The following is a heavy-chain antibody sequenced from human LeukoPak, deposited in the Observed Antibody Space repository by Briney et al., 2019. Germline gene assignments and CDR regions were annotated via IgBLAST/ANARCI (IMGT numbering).Heavy chain of an antibody. CDR1: GFTFSSYA. D-gene: IGHD3-10*01. CDR2: ISSSSSTI. V-gene: IGHV3-48*04. Sequence: GGSLRLSCAASGFTFSSYAMSWVRQAPGKGLEWVSYISSSSSTIYYADSVKGRFTISRDNAKNSLYLQMNSLRAEDTAVYYCARVLMVRGVITHYFDYWGQGTLVTVSS. CDR3: ARVLMVRGVITHYFDY. J-gene: IGHJ4*02.